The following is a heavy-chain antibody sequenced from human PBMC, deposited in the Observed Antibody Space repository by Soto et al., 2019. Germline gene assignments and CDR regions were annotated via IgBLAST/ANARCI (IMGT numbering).Heavy chain of an antibody. J-gene: IGHJ3*02. V-gene: IGHV1-69*13. CDR2: IIPIFSRT. Sequence: SVKVSCKASGGTFSSHTISWVRQAPGQGLEWMGGIIPIFSRTNYAQKFQGRVTITADESTSTVYVDLSTLRFEDTAVYYCARMLYSSSRHDVFDIWGQGTMVTVSS. CDR1: GGTFSSHT. D-gene: IGHD6-6*01. CDR3: ARMLYSSSRHDVFDI.